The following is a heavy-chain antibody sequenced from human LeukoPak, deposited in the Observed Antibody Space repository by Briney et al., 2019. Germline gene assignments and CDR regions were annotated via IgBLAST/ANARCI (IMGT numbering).Heavy chain of an antibody. J-gene: IGHJ4*02. CDR1: GFTFSSYA. V-gene: IGHV3-23*01. D-gene: IGHD3-22*01. CDR2: ISGSGGST. CDR3: AKSRHYYDSSGYHSVFDY. Sequence: GGSLRLSCAASGFTFSSYAMNWVRQAPGKGLEWVSAISGSGGSTYYADSVKGRFTISRDNSKNTLYLQMNSLRAEDTAVYYCAKSRHYYDSSGYHSVFDYWGQGTLVTVSS.